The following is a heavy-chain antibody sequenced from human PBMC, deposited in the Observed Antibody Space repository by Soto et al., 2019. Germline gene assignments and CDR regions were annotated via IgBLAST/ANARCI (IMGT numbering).Heavy chain of an antibody. Sequence: EVQLLASGGGLVQPGGSLRLSCAASGFIFSTYSMSWLRQARGQGLEWVSTISGRGGSTYYADSVKGRFTISRDNSKNTVYVQMNSLRVEDTAVYYCARRGSGWDQFDYWGQGTLVTVSS. J-gene: IGHJ4*02. CDR3: ARRGSGWDQFDY. CDR2: ISGRGGST. V-gene: IGHV3-23*01. D-gene: IGHD6-19*01. CDR1: GFIFSTYS.